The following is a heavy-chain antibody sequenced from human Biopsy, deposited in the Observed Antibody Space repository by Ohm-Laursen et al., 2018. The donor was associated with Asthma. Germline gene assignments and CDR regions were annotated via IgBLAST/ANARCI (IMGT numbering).Heavy chain of an antibody. Sequence: TLSLTCSLSSGSGGYMRSGNYYWGWIRQPPGKGLEWIGSIYYSGATYYNPSLESRVTVSADTSKNQFSLKLTSVTAADTAVYYCVRGSSSWHHGPFHYYYGLDVWGQGTPVTASS. CDR3: VRGSSSWHHGPFHYYYGLDV. CDR2: IYYSGAT. V-gene: IGHV4-39*01. CDR1: SGSGGYMRSGNYY. J-gene: IGHJ6*02. D-gene: IGHD6-13*01.